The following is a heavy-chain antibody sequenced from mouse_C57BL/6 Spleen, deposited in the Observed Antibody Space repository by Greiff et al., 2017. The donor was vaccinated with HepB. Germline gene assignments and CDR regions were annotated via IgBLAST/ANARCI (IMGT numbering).Heavy chain of an antibody. CDR2: ISSGSSTI. V-gene: IGHV5-17*01. J-gene: IGHJ4*01. Sequence: EVQVVESGGGLVKPGGSLKLSCAASGFTFSAYGMHWVRQAPEKGLEWVAYISSGSSTIYYADTVKGRFTISRDNAKNTLILQMTSLRSEDTAMYYCARDDAMDDWGKGTSVTVSS. CDR3: ARDDAMDD. CDR1: GFTFSAYG.